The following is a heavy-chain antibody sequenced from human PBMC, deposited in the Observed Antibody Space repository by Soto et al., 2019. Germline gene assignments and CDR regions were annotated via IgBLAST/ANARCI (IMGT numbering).Heavy chain of an antibody. CDR2: FFSSGST. CDR3: ARVEVPESSSWHPCDP. D-gene: IGHD6-13*01. Sequence: SETLSLTCTVSGGSVSSNGEYWTWLRQPPGKGLEWIGYFFSSGSTNYNPSLKSRVSISVDTSKNQFSLRLSSVTAADTAVYYCARVEVPESSSWHPCDPWGQGTLVTVSS. V-gene: IGHV4-61*08. CDR1: GGSVSSNGEY. J-gene: IGHJ5*02.